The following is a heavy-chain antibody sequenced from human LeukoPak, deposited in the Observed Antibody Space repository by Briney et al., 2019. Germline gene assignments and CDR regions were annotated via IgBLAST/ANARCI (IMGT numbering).Heavy chain of an antibody. V-gene: IGHV4-59*08. J-gene: IGHJ4*02. CDR2: IYYTGST. CDR3: ARHRYGDVYYFDF. Sequence: PSETLSLTCTVSGDSIGSYYWSWIRQPPGKGLEWIGYIYYTGSTNYNPSLKSRATISVDTSKNQSSLKVSAVTAADTAVYYCARHRYGDVYYFDFWGQGTLVSVSS. D-gene: IGHD3-16*01. CDR1: GDSIGSYY.